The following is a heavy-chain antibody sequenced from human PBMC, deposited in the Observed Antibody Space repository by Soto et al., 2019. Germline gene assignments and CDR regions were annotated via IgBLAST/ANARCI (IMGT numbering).Heavy chain of an antibody. J-gene: IGHJ4*02. CDR3: KKRGPYYLVS. CDR2: IASGGGTT. V-gene: IGHV3-23*01. D-gene: IGHD3-16*01. Sequence: GGSLRLSCAASGFAFGTYVMSWVRQAPGKGLEWVSSIASGGGTTFYADSVKGRFTIPRDTSKNTLFLQMNSLRADDTAVYYCKKRGPYYLVSWGQGSLVHVSS. CDR1: GFAFGTYV.